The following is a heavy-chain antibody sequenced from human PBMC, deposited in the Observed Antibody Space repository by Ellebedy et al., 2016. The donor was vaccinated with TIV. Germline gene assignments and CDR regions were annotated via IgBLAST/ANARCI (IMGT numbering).Heavy chain of an antibody. J-gene: IGHJ6*02. D-gene: IGHD3-10*01. V-gene: IGHV3-74*01. CDR3: AGEFWDAYYYGMDV. CDR1: GFTFSSSW. CDR2: INSDGSST. Sequence: GESLKISCAASGFTFSSSWMHWVCQAPGKGLVWVSRINSDGSSTSYADSVKGRFTISRDNAKNTLYLQMNSLRAEDTAVYYCAGEFWDAYYYGMDVWGQGTTVTVSS.